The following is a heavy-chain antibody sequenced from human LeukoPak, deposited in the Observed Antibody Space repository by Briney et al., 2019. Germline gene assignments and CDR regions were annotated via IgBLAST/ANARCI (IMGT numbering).Heavy chain of an antibody. CDR3: AKEGATIFGVVPFDY. CDR1: GFTFSSYA. V-gene: IGHV3-23*01. CDR2: ISGSSAST. J-gene: IGHJ4*02. Sequence: PGGSLRLSCAASGFTFSSYAMSWVRQAPGKGLEWVSSISGSSASTYNAGSVKGRFTISRDNSKNTLYLQMNSLRAEDTAVYYCAKEGATIFGVVPFDYWGQGTLVTVSS. D-gene: IGHD3-3*01.